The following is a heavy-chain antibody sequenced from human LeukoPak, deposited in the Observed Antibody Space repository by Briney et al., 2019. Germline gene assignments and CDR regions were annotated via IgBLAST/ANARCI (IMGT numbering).Heavy chain of an antibody. CDR3: ARYSSSWSPFDY. V-gene: IGHV4-34*01. Sequence: SETLSLTCAVYGGSFSGYYWSWIRQPPGKGLEWIGEINHSGSTNYNPSLKSRVTISVDTSKNQFSLKLSSVTAADTAVYYCARYSSSWSPFDYWGQGTLVTVSS. CDR2: INHSGST. CDR1: GGSFSGYY. J-gene: IGHJ4*02. D-gene: IGHD6-13*01.